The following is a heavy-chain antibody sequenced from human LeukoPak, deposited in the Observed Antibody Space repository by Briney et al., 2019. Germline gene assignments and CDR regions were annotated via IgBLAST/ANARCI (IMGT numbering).Heavy chain of an antibody. CDR1: GFTFSSCS. CDR2: ISSSSSYI. Sequence: GSLRLSCAASGFTFSSCSMNWVRQAPGKGLEWVSSISSSSSYIYYADSVKGRFTISRDNAKNSLYLQMNSLRAEDTAVYYCARTGAHGAFDIWGQGTMVTVSS. V-gene: IGHV3-21*01. D-gene: IGHD1-14*01. J-gene: IGHJ3*02. CDR3: ARTGAHGAFDI.